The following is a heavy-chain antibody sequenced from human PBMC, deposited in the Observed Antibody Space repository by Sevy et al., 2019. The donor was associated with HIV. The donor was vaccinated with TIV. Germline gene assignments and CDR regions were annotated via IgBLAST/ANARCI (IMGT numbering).Heavy chain of an antibody. J-gene: IGHJ1*01. D-gene: IGHD2-21*02. Sequence: ASVKVSCKASGYPFSNYGISWVRQAPGQGLEWMGWISPYNGDTSYAQKFQGRVTVTTDTSTSTAYMELRSLRSDDTAIYYCARELAYCDGDCSRAAYFQHWGQGALVTVSS. CDR3: ARELAYCDGDCSRAAYFQH. CDR2: ISPYNGDT. CDR1: GYPFSNYG. V-gene: IGHV1-18*01.